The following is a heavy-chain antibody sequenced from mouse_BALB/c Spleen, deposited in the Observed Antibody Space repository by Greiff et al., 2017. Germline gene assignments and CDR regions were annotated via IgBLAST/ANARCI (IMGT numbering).Heavy chain of an antibody. CDR2: IFPGTGTT. J-gene: IGHJ4*01. Sequence: VQLQQSGAELVKPGASVKLSCKTSGYTFTSYWIQWVKQRPGQGLGWIGEIFPGTGTTYYNEKFKGKATLTIDTSSSTAYMQLSSLTSEDSAVYFCARGEGLRGAMDYWGQGTSGTVSS. CDR1: GYTFTSYW. V-gene: IGHV1S132*01. CDR3: ARGEGLRGAMDY. D-gene: IGHD2-4*01.